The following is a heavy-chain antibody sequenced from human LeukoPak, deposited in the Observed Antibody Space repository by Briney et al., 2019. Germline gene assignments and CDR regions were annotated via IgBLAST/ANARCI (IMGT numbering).Heavy chain of an antibody. Sequence: GGSLRLSCAASGFTLSSYGRHWVRQAPGKGLEWVAVIWYDGSNKYYADSVKGRFTISRDNSKNTLYLQMNSLRAEDTAVYYCARNKHDYGSGSYYYYFDYWGQGTLVTVSS. CDR3: ARNKHDYGSGSYYYYFDY. CDR1: GFTLSSYG. CDR2: IWYDGSNK. V-gene: IGHV3-33*01. J-gene: IGHJ4*02. D-gene: IGHD3-10*01.